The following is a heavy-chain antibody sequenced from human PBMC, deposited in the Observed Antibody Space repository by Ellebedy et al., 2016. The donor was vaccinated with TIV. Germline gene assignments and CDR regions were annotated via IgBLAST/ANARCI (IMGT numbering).Heavy chain of an antibody. Sequence: GGSLRLSXVVSGFTFSSYGMNWVRQAPGKGLEWVAVISYDGSNKYYADSVKGRFTVSRDNSKNTLFVQMNSLRVEDTAVYYCAKEENWNDGYFDNWGQGTLVTVSS. J-gene: IGHJ4*02. CDR1: GFTFSSYG. D-gene: IGHD1-1*01. CDR2: ISYDGSNK. V-gene: IGHV3-30*18. CDR3: AKEENWNDGYFDN.